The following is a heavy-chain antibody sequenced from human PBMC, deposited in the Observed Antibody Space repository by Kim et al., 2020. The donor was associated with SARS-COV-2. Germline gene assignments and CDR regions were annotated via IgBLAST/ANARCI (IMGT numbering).Heavy chain of an antibody. CDR1: DDSINSGDHY. J-gene: IGHJ4*01. Sequence: SQTLSLTCSVSDDSINSGDHYWGWIRQHPEKGLEWIGYIYYSGSTYYNPSLESRVILSVDTSKNQFSLNLRSVTAADTAMYYCVRSGYWSGGVCQTFDNW. CDR3: VRSGYWSGGVCQTFDN. V-gene: IGHV4-31*03. D-gene: IGHD2-8*02. CDR2: IYYSGST.